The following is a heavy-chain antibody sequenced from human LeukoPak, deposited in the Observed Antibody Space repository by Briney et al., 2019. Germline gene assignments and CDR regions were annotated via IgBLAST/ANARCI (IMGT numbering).Heavy chain of an antibody. Sequence: PSETLSLTCTVSGGSISSSTYYWGWIRQPPGKGLEWIGFIYHSGITNYNPSLKSRVTISVDTSKNQFSLNLSSVTAADTAVYYCARDERSDTSGWHLGYWGQGTLVTVSS. CDR1: GGSISSSTYY. J-gene: IGHJ4*02. CDR3: ARDERSDTSGWHLGY. D-gene: IGHD6-19*01. V-gene: IGHV4-61*01. CDR2: IYHSGIT.